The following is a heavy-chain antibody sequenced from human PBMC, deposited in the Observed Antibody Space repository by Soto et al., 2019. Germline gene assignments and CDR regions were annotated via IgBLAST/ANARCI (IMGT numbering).Heavy chain of an antibody. CDR1: GFTFSSYG. V-gene: IGHV3-33*01. J-gene: IGHJ6*02. CDR3: TTGIVVVIPSGMDV. CDR2: IWYDGINK. Sequence: GGSLRLSCAASGFTFSSYGMHWVRQAPGKGLKWVAVIWYDGINKFYAASVKGRFTISRDNSKNTLYLQMNSLKTEDTAVYYCTTGIVVVIPSGMDVWGQGTTVTVSS. D-gene: IGHD3-22*01.